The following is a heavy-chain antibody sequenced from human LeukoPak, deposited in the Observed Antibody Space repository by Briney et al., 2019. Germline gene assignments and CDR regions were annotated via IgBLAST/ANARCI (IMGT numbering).Heavy chain of an antibody. V-gene: IGHV1-2*06. CDR2: INPNSGGT. Sequence: ASVKVSCKASGYTFTGYYMHWVRQAPGQGLEWMGRINPNSGGTNYAQKFQGRVTMTRDTSISTAYMELSRLRSDDTAVYYCARDEGTYYYDSSGYYYNYWGQGTLVTVSS. J-gene: IGHJ4*02. D-gene: IGHD3-22*01. CDR1: GYTFTGYY. CDR3: ARDEGTYYYDSSGYYYNY.